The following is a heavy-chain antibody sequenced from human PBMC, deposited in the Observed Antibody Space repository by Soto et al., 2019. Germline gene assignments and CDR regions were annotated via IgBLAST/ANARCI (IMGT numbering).Heavy chain of an antibody. CDR1: GGSISSSNW. CDR2: IYHSGST. V-gene: IGHV4-4*02. J-gene: IGHJ5*02. Sequence: SETLSLTCAVSGGSISSSNWWSWVRQPPGKGLEWIGEIYHSGSTNYNPSLKSRVTISVDKSKNQFSLKLSSVTAADTAVYYCARTDGYYYGSGSYWFWFDPRGQGTLVTVSS. D-gene: IGHD3-10*01. CDR3: ARTDGYYYGSGSYWFWFDP.